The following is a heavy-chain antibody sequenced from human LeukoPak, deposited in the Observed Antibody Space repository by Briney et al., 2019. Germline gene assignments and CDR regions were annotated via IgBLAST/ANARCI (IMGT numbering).Heavy chain of an antibody. CDR3: AKEFNYYGSGSCDY. J-gene: IGHJ4*02. Sequence: GGSLRLSCETSGFTFSSFSMNWVRQAPGKGLEWVSTLSTSGAATYYADSVKGRFTISRDNSQNTLYLQMNSLRAEDTAVYYCAKEFNYYGSGSCDYWGQGTLVTVSS. V-gene: IGHV3-23*01. CDR1: GFTFSSFS. D-gene: IGHD3-10*01. CDR2: LSTSGAAT.